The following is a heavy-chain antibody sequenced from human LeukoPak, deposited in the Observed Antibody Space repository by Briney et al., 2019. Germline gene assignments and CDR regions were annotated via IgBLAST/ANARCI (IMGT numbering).Heavy chain of an antibody. V-gene: IGHV3-7*01. CDR1: GFTFSSYW. J-gene: IGHJ4*02. CDR3: AKSAPYCSGGSCYYFDY. D-gene: IGHD2-15*01. CDR2: IKQDGSEK. Sequence: GGSLRLSCAASGFTFSSYWMSWVRQAPGKGLEWVANIKQDGSEKYYADSVKGRFTISRDNSKNTLYLQMNSLRAEDTAVYYCAKSAPYCSGGSCYYFDYWGQGTLATVSS.